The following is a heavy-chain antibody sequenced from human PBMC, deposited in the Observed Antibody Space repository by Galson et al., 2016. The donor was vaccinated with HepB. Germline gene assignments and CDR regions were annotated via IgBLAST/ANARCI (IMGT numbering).Heavy chain of an antibody. Sequence: QSGAEVKKPGESLKISCKGSGYIFTSYWVGWVRQMPGKGLEWMGIINPGDSDTRYSPSFQGQVTISVDKSINTAYLQWGSLKASDTAMYYCARPRRGGYNYVAFEIWGQGTLVTVSS. J-gene: IGHJ3*02. V-gene: IGHV5-51*01. D-gene: IGHD5-24*01. CDR2: INPGDSDT. CDR3: ARPRRGGYNYVAFEI. CDR1: GYIFTSYW.